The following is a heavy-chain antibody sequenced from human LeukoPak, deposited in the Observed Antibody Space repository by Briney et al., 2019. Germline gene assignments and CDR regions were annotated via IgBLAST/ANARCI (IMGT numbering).Heavy chain of an antibody. CDR3: RVVVPAAISDY. CDR1: GFTFNTYS. CDR2: ISSSSSTI. D-gene: IGHD2-2*01. Sequence: PGGSLRLSCAASGFTFNTYSMNWVRQAPGKGLEWVSYISSSSSTIYYADSVKGRFTISKDNSNNTLYLQMNSLRAEDTAVYTSRVVVPAAISDYWGQGTLVTVSS. V-gene: IGHV3-48*01. J-gene: IGHJ4*02.